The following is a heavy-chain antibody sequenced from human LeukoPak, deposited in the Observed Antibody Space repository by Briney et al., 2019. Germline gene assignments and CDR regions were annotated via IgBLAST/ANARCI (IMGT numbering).Heavy chain of an antibody. J-gene: IGHJ4*02. CDR1: GSTFSSYE. CDR2: ISSSGSTI. V-gene: IGHV3-48*03. CDR3: ATGIAARPGGSFDY. Sequence: PGGSLRLSCAASGSTFSSYEMNWVRQAPGKGLEWVSYISSSGSTIYYADSVKGRFTISRDNAKNSLYLQMNSLRAEDTAVYYGATGIAARPGGSFDYWGQGTLVTVSS. D-gene: IGHD6-6*01.